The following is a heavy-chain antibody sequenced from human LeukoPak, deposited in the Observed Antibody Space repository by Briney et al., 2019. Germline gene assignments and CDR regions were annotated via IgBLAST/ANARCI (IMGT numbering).Heavy chain of an antibody. Sequence: ASVKVSCKASGYTFTSYYMHWVRQAPGQGLEWMGIINPSGGSTSYAQKFQGRVTMTRDTSTSTVYMELSSLRSEDTAVYYCARSYYYGSGSYYNFDYWGQGTLATVSS. CDR2: INPSGGST. CDR3: ARSYYYGSGSYYNFDY. D-gene: IGHD3-10*01. J-gene: IGHJ4*02. V-gene: IGHV1-46*03. CDR1: GYTFTSYY.